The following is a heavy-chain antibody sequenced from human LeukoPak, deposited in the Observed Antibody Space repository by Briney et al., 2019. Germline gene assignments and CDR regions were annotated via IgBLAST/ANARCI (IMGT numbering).Heavy chain of an antibody. CDR3: ARESSGQGDAFDI. D-gene: IGHD3-22*01. CDR1: GGTFSSYA. V-gene: IGHV1-8*02. Sequence: GASVKVSCKASGGTFSSYAINWVRQATGQGLEWMGWMNPNSGNTGYAQKFQGRVTMTRNTSISTAYMELSSLRSKDTAVYYCARESSGQGDAFDIWGQGTMVTVSS. CDR2: MNPNSGNT. J-gene: IGHJ3*02.